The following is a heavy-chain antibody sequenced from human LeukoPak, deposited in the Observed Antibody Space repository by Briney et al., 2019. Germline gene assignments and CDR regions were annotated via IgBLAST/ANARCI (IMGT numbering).Heavy chain of an antibody. CDR3: ARDTSSWFIKTSFDP. CDR1: GYTFTSYG. J-gene: IGHJ5*02. V-gene: IGHV1-18*01. D-gene: IGHD6-13*01. CDR2: ISAYNGNT. Sequence: GASVKVSCKASGYTFTSYGISWVRQAPGQGPEWMGWISAYNGNTNYAQKFQGRVTMTTDTSTTTGYMELRSLRSDDTAVYYCARDTSSWFIKTSFDPWGQGTLVTVPS.